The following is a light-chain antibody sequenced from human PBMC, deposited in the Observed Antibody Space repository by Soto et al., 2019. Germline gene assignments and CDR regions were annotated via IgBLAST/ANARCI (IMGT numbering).Light chain of an antibody. V-gene: IGKV3-20*01. CDR3: QQFGSSPRT. CDR2: GAS. J-gene: IGKJ1*01. Sequence: VLTQSPVTLSLSPGERATLSCRASQSVNAYLAWYQQKPGQAPRLLIYGASSRATGIPDRFSGSGSGTDFTLTISRLEPEDFAVYYCQQFGSSPRTFGQGTKVDIK. CDR1: QSVNAY.